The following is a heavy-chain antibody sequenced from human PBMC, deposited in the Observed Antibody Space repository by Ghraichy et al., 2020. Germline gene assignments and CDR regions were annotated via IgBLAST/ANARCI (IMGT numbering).Heavy chain of an antibody. J-gene: IGHJ4*02. V-gene: IGHV4-39*01. Sequence: SETLSLTCTVSGGSISSSSYYWGWIRQPPGKGLEWIGSIYYSGSTYYNPSLKSRVTISVDTSKNQFSLKLSSVTAADTAVYYCSSGYDATYFDYWGQGTLVTVSS. CDR2: IYYSGST. CDR3: SSGYDATYFDY. D-gene: IGHD5-12*01. CDR1: GGSISSSSYY.